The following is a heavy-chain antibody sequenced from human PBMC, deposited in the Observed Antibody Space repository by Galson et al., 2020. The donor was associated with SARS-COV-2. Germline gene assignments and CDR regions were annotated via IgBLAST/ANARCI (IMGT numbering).Heavy chain of an antibody. Sequence: SETLSLTCTVSGGSMSSFYWSWIRQSPGKGLEWIGYIYYSGTTNYNPSLKSRVSISEDTSKNQFSLKLNSVTAADTAVYHCARGGWSLDYWGRGTLVTVSS. CDR2: IYYSGTT. CDR1: GGSMSSFY. J-gene: IGHJ4*02. CDR3: ARGGWSLDY. V-gene: IGHV4-59*01.